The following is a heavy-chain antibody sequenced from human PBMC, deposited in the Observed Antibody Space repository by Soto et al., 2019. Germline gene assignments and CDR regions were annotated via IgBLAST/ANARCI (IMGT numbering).Heavy chain of an antibody. CDR1: GYTFTGYY. J-gene: IGHJ5*02. CDR2: INPSSGGT. Sequence: GASVKVSCKASGYTFTGYYMHWVRQAPGQGLEWMGWINPSSGGTNYAQKFQGRVTMTRDTSISTAYMELSRLRSDDTAVYYCARLQSIAARPSSRGFDPWGQGTKVTVYS. CDR3: ARLQSIAARPSSRGFDP. V-gene: IGHV1-2*02. D-gene: IGHD6-6*01.